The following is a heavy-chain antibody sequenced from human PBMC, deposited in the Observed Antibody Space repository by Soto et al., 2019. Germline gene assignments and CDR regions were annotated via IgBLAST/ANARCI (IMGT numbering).Heavy chain of an antibody. J-gene: IGHJ5*02. D-gene: IGHD2-2*01. Sequence: GGSLGLSCAASGFSFDDYAMQWVRQAPGKGLEWVSGISWNSGSIGYADSVKGRFTISRDNAKNSLYLQMNSLRAEDTALYYCAKSEGYCSSTSCYAGWDNWFDPWGQGTLVTVSS. CDR1: GFSFDDYA. V-gene: IGHV3-9*01. CDR2: ISWNSGSI. CDR3: AKSEGYCSSTSCYAGWDNWFDP.